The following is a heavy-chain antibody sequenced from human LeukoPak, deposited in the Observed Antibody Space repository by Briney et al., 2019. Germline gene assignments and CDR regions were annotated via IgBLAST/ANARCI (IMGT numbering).Heavy chain of an antibody. CDR2: IYYSGST. Sequence: PSETLSLTCTVSGGSISSSSYYWGGIRQPPGKGLEGIGSIYYSGSTYYNPSLKSRVTISVDTSTNQFSLKLSSVTAADTAVYYCARAFYDYVWGSYRQRAFDIWGQGTMVTVSS. CDR1: GGSISSSSYY. CDR3: ARAFYDYVWGSYRQRAFDI. J-gene: IGHJ3*02. D-gene: IGHD3-16*02. V-gene: IGHV4-39*07.